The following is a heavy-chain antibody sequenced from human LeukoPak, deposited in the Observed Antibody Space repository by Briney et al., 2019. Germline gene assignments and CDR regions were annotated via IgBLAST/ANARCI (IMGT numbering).Heavy chain of an antibody. CDR1: GGSFSGYY. CDR3: ARVLGYCSSTSCYNRRFDP. Sequence: SETLSLTCAVYGGSFSGYYGSWIRQPPGKGLEWIGEINHSGSTNYNPSLKNRVTISVDTSKNQFSLKLSSVTAADTAVYYCARVLGYCSSTSCYNRRFDPWGQGTLVTVSS. CDR2: INHSGST. D-gene: IGHD2-2*02. J-gene: IGHJ5*02. V-gene: IGHV4-34*01.